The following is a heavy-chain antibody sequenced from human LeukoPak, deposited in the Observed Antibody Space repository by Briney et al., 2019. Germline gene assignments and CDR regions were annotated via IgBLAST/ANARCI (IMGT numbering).Heavy chain of an antibody. D-gene: IGHD1-20*01. Sequence: GGSLRLSCAASGFTFSDYYMSWIRQAPGRGLGWVSYISSSGSNIYYADSVKGRFTISRDNAKNSLYLQMNSLRAEDTAVYYCARFGITGTTIAFDYWGQGTLVTVSS. CDR3: ARFGITGTTIAFDY. V-gene: IGHV3-11*01. J-gene: IGHJ4*02. CDR1: GFTFSDYY. CDR2: ISSSGSNI.